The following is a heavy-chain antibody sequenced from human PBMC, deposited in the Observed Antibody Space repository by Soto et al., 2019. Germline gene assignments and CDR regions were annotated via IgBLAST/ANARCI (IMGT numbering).Heavy chain of an antibody. CDR1: GGSISSYC. CDR2: IYYSGST. V-gene: IGHV4-59*01. J-gene: IGHJ6*02. CDR3: ARDTYGMDV. Sequence: ASETLSLTCTVSGGSISSYCWSWIRQPPGKGLEWIGYIYYSGSTNYNPSLKSRVTISVDTSKNQFSLKLSSVTAADTAVYYCARDTYGMDVWGQGTTVTVSS.